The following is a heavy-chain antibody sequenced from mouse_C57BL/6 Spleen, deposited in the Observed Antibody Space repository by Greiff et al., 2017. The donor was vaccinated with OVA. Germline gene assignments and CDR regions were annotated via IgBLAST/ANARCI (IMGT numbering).Heavy chain of an antibody. J-gene: IGHJ2*01. CDR1: GFTFSSYA. V-gene: IGHV5-4*01. Sequence: EVKLVESGGGLVKPGGSLKLSCAASGFTFSSYAMSWVRQTPEKRLEWVATISDGGSYTYYPDNVKGRFTISRDNAKNNLYLQMSHLKSEDTAMYYCARDYYGSITHYFDYWGQGTTLTVSS. D-gene: IGHD1-1*01. CDR3: ARDYYGSITHYFDY. CDR2: ISDGGSYT.